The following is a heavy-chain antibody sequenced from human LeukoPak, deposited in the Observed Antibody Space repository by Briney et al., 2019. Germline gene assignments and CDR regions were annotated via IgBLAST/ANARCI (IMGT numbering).Heavy chain of an antibody. V-gene: IGHV3-30*04. D-gene: IGHD5-24*01. CDR3: ARGDGYTTNFDY. CDR1: GFTFSSYA. J-gene: IGHJ4*02. Sequence: GRSLRLSSAASGFTFSSYAMHWVRQAPGKGLAWVAVISYVGSNNYYADSVKGRFTIFRDNSKNTLYLQMNSLRAEDTAVYYCARGDGYTTNFDYWGQGTLVTVSS. CDR2: ISYVGSNN.